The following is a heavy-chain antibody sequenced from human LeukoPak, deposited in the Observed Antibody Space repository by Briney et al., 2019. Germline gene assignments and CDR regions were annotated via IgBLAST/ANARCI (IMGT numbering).Heavy chain of an antibody. D-gene: IGHD4-23*01. Sequence: GGSLRLSCAASGFTFSGYWMHWVRQAPGKGLAWVSVIRSDGSITTYADSVKGRFTISRDTAKNTLYLQMSSLRAEDTAVYYCARPVYGGSRLGYWGQGTLVTVSS. CDR1: GFTFSGYW. J-gene: IGHJ4*02. V-gene: IGHV3-74*01. CDR3: ARPVYGGSRLGY. CDR2: IRSDGSIT.